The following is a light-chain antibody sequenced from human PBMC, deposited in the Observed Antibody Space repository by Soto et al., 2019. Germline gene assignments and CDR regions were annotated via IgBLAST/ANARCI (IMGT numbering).Light chain of an antibody. CDR3: CSPTGTSTLL. V-gene: IGLV2-14*01. CDR1: SNDVGGYNY. CDR2: KVS. J-gene: IGLJ2*01. Sequence: QSALTQPASVSGSPGQSITISCTGTSNDVGGYNYVSWYQQYPGKAPKLIIYKVSNRPSGVSSRFSGSKSGNTASLTISGLHAEDEADYYCCSPTGTSTLLFGGGTKLTVL.